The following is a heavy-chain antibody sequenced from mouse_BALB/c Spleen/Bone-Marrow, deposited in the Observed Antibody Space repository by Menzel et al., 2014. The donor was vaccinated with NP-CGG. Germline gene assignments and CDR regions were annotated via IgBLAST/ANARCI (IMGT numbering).Heavy chain of an antibody. CDR1: GFTFSSFG. CDR3: TRGGNWEEFDY. CDR2: ISSGSSTI. J-gene: IGHJ2*01. D-gene: IGHD4-1*01. Sequence: DVHLVESGGGLVQPGGSRKLSCAASGFTFSSFGMHWVRQAPERGLEWVAYISSGSSTIFYADTVKGRFTIARDNPKNTLFLQMTSLRSEDTAMCYCTRGGNWEEFDYMGQGPPRTVPS. V-gene: IGHV5-17*02.